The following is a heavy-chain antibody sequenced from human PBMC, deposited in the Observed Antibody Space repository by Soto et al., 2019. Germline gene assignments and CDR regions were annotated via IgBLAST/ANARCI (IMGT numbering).Heavy chain of an antibody. D-gene: IGHD6-19*01. J-gene: IGHJ5*02. CDR3: ARHGSYSSGWLGQDWFDP. V-gene: IGHV4-39*01. CDR1: GGSISSSSYY. CDR2: IYYSGST. Sequence: SETLSLTCTVSGGSISSSSYYWGWIRQPPGKGLEWIGSIYYSGSTYYNPSLKSRVTISVDTSKNQFSLKLSSVTAADTAVYYCARHGSYSSGWLGQDWFDPWGQGTLVIVSS.